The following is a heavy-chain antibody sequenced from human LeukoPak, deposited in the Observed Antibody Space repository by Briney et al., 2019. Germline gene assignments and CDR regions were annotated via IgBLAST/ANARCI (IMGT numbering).Heavy chain of an antibody. CDR3: TRHTTLGYCSSTSCYTMDV. D-gene: IGHD2-2*02. Sequence: PGGSLRLSCAASGFTFSGSAMHWVRQASGKGLEWVGRIRSKANSYATAYAASVKGRFTISRDDSKNTAYLQMNNLKTEDTAVYYCTRHTTLGYCSSTSCYTMDVWGKGTTVTVSS. CDR1: GFTFSGSA. CDR2: IRSKANSYAT. J-gene: IGHJ6*04. V-gene: IGHV3-73*01.